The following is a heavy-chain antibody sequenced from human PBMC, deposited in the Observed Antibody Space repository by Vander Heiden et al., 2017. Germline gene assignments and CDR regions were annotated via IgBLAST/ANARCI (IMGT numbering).Heavy chain of an antibody. Sequence: QVQLAQSGAEVKKPGASVRVSCKASGYTFISYYVRWVRQAPGQGLEWMGGINPTGGITTYAQKFQGRVTVTRDTSTSTVYMELSSLRSDDTAVYYCARVRDGYSFSFFDHWGQGTLVTVSS. J-gene: IGHJ4*02. D-gene: IGHD4-4*01. CDR1: GYTFISYY. V-gene: IGHV1-46*01. CDR2: INPTGGIT. CDR3: ARVRDGYSFSFFDH.